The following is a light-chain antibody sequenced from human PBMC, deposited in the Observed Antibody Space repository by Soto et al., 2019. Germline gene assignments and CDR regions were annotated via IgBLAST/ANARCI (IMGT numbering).Light chain of an antibody. CDR1: RPIGSH. J-gene: IGKJ4*01. Sequence: DFQMTQSPSSLSSSVLDISTIGXXSRRPIGSHLNWYQQKPGKAPNLLIHGGSILQSGVPPRFSGGGGGTDFTLTISSLQPEDFAATYYCQQYSTFPPTFGGGTKVDIK. V-gene: IGKV1-39*01. CDR3: QQYSTFPPT. CDR2: GGS.